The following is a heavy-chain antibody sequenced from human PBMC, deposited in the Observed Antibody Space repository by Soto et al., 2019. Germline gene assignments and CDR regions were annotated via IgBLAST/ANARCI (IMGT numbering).Heavy chain of an antibody. CDR2: SRNKDHSYTT. CDR1: GFTLSDHY. V-gene: IGHV3-72*01. CDR3: ARGHWSFDY. Sequence: EVQLVESGGGLVQPGGSLRLSRAASGFTLSDHYMDWVRQAPGKGLEWVARSRNKDHSYTTEYAASVKGRFTISRDDSKNSLYLQMSSLTAEDTAVYYCARGHWSFDYWGQGTVVTVSS. J-gene: IGHJ4*02. D-gene: IGHD2-8*02.